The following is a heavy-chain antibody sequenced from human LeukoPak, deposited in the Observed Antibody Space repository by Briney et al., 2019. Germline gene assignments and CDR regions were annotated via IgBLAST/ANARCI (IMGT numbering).Heavy chain of an antibody. CDR1: GGSFSNYY. CDR3: HMVRGGGYFDY. V-gene: IGHV4-34*01. Sequence: SETLSLTCAVSGGSFSNYYWSCIRQSPEKGLEWIGEINHSGDTNYDPSLKSRVTISLDTSKNQFSLNLTSVTAADTAVYYCHMVRGGGYFDYWGQGTPVTVSS. CDR2: INHSGDT. D-gene: IGHD3-10*01. J-gene: IGHJ4*02.